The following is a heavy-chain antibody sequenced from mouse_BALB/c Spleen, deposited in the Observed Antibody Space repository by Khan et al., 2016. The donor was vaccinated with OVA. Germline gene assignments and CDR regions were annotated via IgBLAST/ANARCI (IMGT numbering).Heavy chain of an antibody. J-gene: IGHJ3*01. V-gene: IGHV1-54*01. Sequence: QVQLQQSGAELVRPGTSVKVSCKASGYAFTDYLIEWVKQRPGQGLEWIGVINPGSGNTNYNEKFKGKATLTADKSSSTAYMQLSSLTSDDSADYFCARGGYGTLAYWGQGTPVTVS. CDR1: GYAFTDYL. D-gene: IGHD2-1*01. CDR2: INPGSGNT. CDR3: ARGGYGTLAY.